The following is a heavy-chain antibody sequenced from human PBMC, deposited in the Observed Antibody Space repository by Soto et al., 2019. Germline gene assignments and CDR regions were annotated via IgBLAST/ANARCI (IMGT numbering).Heavy chain of an antibody. J-gene: IGHJ4*02. V-gene: IGHV3-33*01. CDR3: ARAYDILTRYFDC. CDR2: IWYDGTKK. Sequence: GMDWVRQAPGKGLEWVAAIWYDGTKKYYADSVTGRFTISRDNSKNTLYLQMNSLRDEDTAVYYCARAYDILTRYFDCWGQGTLVAVSS. D-gene: IGHD3-9*01. CDR1: G.